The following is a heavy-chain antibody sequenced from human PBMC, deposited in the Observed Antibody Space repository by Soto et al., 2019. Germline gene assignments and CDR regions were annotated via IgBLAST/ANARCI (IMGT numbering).Heavy chain of an antibody. D-gene: IGHD2-15*01. CDR2: QYYARSA. CDR1: GDSISSYY. V-gene: IGHV4-59*01. Sequence: QVQLQESGPGLVKPSETLSLTCAVSGDSISSYYCMWIRQPPGKGLESIGYQYYARSANYNPSLNSRFTWSVDTSTNQCALTLSSMTAADTALDFLAIRSMAVVLESWGQGTLVTVSS. CDR3: AIRSMAVVLES. J-gene: IGHJ5*02.